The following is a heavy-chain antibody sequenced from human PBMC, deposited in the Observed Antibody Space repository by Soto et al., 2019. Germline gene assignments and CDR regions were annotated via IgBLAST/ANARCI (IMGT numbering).Heavy chain of an antibody. J-gene: IGHJ4*02. Sequence: EVQLVESGGGLVQPGGSLRLSCAASGFTVSSNYMSWVRQAPGKGLEWVSVIYSGGSTYYADSVKGRFTISRDNSKNTLYLQMNSLRAADTAVYYCAREGPAGYYFDYGGQGTLVTVAS. CDR1: GFTVSSNY. V-gene: IGHV3-66*01. CDR3: AREGPAGYYFDY. CDR2: IYSGGST.